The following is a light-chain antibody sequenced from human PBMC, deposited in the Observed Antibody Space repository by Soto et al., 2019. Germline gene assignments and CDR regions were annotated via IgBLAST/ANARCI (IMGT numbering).Light chain of an antibody. CDR1: QSVGPN. Sequence: EIVLTQSPDNLSVSPGESATLSCRASQSVGPNLVWYQQKPGQAPRLLIYGASTRATAIPARYSGSGSGTEFNLTISSLQSEDFAVYYCQQYNNWPRTFGQGTKVEIK. CDR2: GAS. V-gene: IGKV3-15*01. CDR3: QQYNNWPRT. J-gene: IGKJ1*01.